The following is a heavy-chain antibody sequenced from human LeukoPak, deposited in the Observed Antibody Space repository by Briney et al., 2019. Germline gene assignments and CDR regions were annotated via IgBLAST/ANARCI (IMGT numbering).Heavy chain of an antibody. CDR1: GFTFSNYA. Sequence: PGGSLRLSCAASGFTFSNYAMNWVRQAPGKGLEWVSAISGSGGSTYYADSVKGRFTISRDNSKNTLYLQINSLRAEDTAVYYCAKRLCSGGSCSYYYYYGMDVWGQGTTVTVSS. V-gene: IGHV3-23*01. CDR3: AKRLCSGGSCSYYYYYGMDV. D-gene: IGHD2-15*01. CDR2: ISGSGGST. J-gene: IGHJ6*02.